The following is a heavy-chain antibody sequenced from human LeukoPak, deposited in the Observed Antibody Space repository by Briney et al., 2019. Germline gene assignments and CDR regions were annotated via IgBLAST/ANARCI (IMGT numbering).Heavy chain of an antibody. CDR2: ISGSGGST. D-gene: IGHD3-10*01. J-gene: IGHJ4*02. CDR3: ARNGRRVRGGIEGYVDY. V-gene: IGHV3-23*01. CDR1: GFTFSSYA. Sequence: QAGGSLRLSCAASGFTFSSYAMSWVRQAPVKGLEWVSAISGSGGSTYYADSVKGRFTISRDNYKNTLYLQMNSLRAEDTAVYYCARNGRRVRGGIEGYVDYWGQGTLVTVSS.